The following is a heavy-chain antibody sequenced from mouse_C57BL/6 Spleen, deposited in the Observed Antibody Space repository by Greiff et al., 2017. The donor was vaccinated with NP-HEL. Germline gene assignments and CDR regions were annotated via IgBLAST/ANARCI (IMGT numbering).Heavy chain of an antibody. D-gene: IGHD1-1*01. V-gene: IGHV1-80*01. J-gene: IGHJ3*01. CDR2: IYPGDGDT. Sequence: VQRVESGAELVKPGASVKISCKASGYAFSSYWMNWVKQRPGKGLEWIGQIYPGDGDTNYNGKFKGKATLTADKSSSTAYMQLSSLTSEDSAVYFCARDYYGSSPAYWGQGTLVTVSA. CDR1: GYAFSSYW. CDR3: ARDYYGSSPAY.